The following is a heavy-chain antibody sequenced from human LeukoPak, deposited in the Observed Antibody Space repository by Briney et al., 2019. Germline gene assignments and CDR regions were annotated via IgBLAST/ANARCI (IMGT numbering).Heavy chain of an antibody. J-gene: IGHJ5*02. CDR2: IYYSGST. D-gene: IGHD1-26*01. Sequence: SETLSLTCTVSGGSISSSSYYWGWIRQPPGKGLEWIGSIYYSGSTYYNPSLKSRVTISVDTSKNQFSLKLSSVTAADTAVYYCARSTIVGATKWFDPWGQGTLVTVSS. V-gene: IGHV4-39*07. CDR3: ARSTIVGATKWFDP. CDR1: GGSISSSSYY.